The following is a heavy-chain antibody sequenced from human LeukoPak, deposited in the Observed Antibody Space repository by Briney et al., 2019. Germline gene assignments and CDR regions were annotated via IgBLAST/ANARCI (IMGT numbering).Heavy chain of an antibody. CDR2: INPNSGCT. V-gene: IGHV1-2*02. J-gene: IGHJ4*02. CDR3: ARVGSITARKNYFDY. D-gene: IGHD6-6*01. CDR1: GYTFTAYY. Sequence: ASVEVSCKAAGYTFTAYYIHWVRQAPGQGLEWTGWINPNSGCTNSAQKFQGRVTMTRDSSISTAYMEISRLSSDDTAVYHCARVGSITARKNYFDYWGQGTLVTVSS.